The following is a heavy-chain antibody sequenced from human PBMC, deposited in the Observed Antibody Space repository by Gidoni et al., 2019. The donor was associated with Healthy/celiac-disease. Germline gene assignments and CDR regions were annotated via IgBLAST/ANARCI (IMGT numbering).Heavy chain of an antibody. CDR1: GFTFGDSA. D-gene: IGHD1-26*01. CDR3: THRNPSGSSDY. V-gene: IGHV3-49*05. CDR2: IRSKAYGGTT. Sequence: EVQLVESGGGLVKPGRSLRLSCTASGFTFGDSAMSWFRQAPGKGLEWVGIIRSKAYGGTTEYAASVKGRFTISRDDSKSIAYLQMNSLKTEDTAVYYCTHRNPSGSSDYWGQGTLVTVSS. J-gene: IGHJ4*02.